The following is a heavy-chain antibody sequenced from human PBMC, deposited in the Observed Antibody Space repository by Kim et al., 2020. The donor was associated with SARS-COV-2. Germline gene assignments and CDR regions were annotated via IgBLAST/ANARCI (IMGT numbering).Heavy chain of an antibody. CDR2: INTHGSST. J-gene: IGHJ4*02. CDR1: GFTFSNYW. D-gene: IGHD6-13*01. V-gene: IGHV3-74*01. Sequence: GGSLRLSCAASGFTFSNYWLHWVRQIPGKGLVWVSHINTHGSSTTYADSVKGRFTISRDNAKNTLYLQMNSLRAEDTALYYCARGGAAGSFDYWGQGTLV. CDR3: ARGGAAGSFDY.